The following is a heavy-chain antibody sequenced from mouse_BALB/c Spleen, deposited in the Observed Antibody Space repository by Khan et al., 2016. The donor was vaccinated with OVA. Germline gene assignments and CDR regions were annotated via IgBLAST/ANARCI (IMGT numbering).Heavy chain of an antibody. Sequence: QVQLQQSGAELARPGASVKMSCKASGYTFTSNTMHWVKQRPGQGLEWIGYINPSSGYTNSNQNFKDKATLTADKSSSTAYMQLSSLTSEDSAGYYCARRTTVYTMDYWGQGTSGTVSS. CDR1: GYTFTSNT. V-gene: IGHV1-4*01. D-gene: IGHD1-1*01. CDR2: INPSSGYT. CDR3: ARRTTVYTMDY. J-gene: IGHJ4*01.